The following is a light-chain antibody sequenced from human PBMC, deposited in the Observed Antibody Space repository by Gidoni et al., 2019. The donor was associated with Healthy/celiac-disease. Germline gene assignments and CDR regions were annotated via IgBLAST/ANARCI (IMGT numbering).Light chain of an antibody. CDR1: QSVSSN. V-gene: IGKV3-15*01. J-gene: IGKJ1*01. CDR2: GAS. Sequence: EIVMPQSPATLSVSPGERATLSCRASQSVSSNLAWYQQKPGQAPRLLISGASTRATGIPARFSGSGSGTEFTLTISSLQSEDFAVYYCQQYNNWPTWTFGQGTKVEIK. CDR3: QQYNNWPTWT.